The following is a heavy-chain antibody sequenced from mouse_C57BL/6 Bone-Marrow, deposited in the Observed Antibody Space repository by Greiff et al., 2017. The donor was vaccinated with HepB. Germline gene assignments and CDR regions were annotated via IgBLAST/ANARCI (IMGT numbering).Heavy chain of an antibody. J-gene: IGHJ4*01. CDR3: AVIYYYGSSSDYYAMDY. V-gene: IGHV1-81*01. CDR1: GYTFTSYG. D-gene: IGHD1-1*01. CDR2: IYPRSGNT. Sequence: VQRVESGAELARPGASVKLSCKASGYTFTSYGISWVKQRTGQGLEWIGEIYPRSGNTYYNEKFKGKATLTADKSSSTAYMELRSLTSEDSAVYFCAVIYYYGSSSDYYAMDYWGQGTSVTVSS.